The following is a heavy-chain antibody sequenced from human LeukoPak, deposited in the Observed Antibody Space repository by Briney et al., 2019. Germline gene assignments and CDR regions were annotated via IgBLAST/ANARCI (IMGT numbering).Heavy chain of an antibody. J-gene: IGHJ4*02. CDR2: INHSGST. Sequence: SETLSLTCAVYGGSFSGYYWSWIRQPPGKGLEWIGEINHSGSTNYNPSLKSRVTISVDTSKNQFSLKLSSVTAADTAVYYCARHPPSRYCSGGSCYSFDYWGQGTLVTVSS. CDR1: GGSFSGYY. V-gene: IGHV4-34*01. CDR3: ARHPPSRYCSGGSCYSFDY. D-gene: IGHD2-15*01.